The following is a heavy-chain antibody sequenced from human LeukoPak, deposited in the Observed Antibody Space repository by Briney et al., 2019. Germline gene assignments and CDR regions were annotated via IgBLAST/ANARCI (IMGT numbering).Heavy chain of an antibody. V-gene: IGHV5-51*01. Sequence: HGESLKISCKGSGYSFTSYWIGWVRQMPGKGLEWMGIIYPVDSDTRYSPSFQGQVTISADKSISTAYLQWSSLKASDTAMYYCARLRDYDNSGYLIYFQHWGQGTLVTVSS. D-gene: IGHD3-22*01. CDR3: ARLRDYDNSGYLIYFQH. CDR1: GYSFTSYW. J-gene: IGHJ1*01. CDR2: IYPVDSDT.